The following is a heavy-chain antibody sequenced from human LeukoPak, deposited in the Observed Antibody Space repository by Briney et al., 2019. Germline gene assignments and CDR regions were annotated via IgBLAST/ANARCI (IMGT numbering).Heavy chain of an antibody. D-gene: IGHD3-22*01. V-gene: IGHV3-48*03. CDR2: ISCLGSTI. CDR3: ARAPDYYDSSGYYPDYFDY. Sequence: GGSLRLSCAASGFTFSSYEMNWVRQAPGKGLEWVSYISCLGSTIYYADSVKGRVTISRDNSKNTLYLQMNSLRAEDTAVYYCARAPDYYDSSGYYPDYFDYWGQGTLVTVSS. CDR1: GFTFSSYE. J-gene: IGHJ4*02.